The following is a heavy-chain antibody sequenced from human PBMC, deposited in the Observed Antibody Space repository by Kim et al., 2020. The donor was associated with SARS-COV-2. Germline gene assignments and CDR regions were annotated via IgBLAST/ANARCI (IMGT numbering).Heavy chain of an antibody. CDR3: ARDSYYYGSGKYYYYGMDV. V-gene: IGHV3-53*04. CDR1: GFTVSSNY. J-gene: IGHJ6*02. CDR2: IYSGGST. D-gene: IGHD3-10*01. Sequence: RGSLRLSCAASGFTVSSNYMSWVRQAPGKGLEWVSVIYSGGSTYYADSVKGRFTISRHNSKNTLYLQMNSLRAEDTAVYYCARDSYYYGSGKYYYYGMDVWGQGTTVTVSS.